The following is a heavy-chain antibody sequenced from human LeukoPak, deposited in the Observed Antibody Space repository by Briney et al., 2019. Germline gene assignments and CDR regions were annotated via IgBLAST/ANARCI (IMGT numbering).Heavy chain of an antibody. D-gene: IGHD4-17*01. CDR3: ASFGVRTVTRGGLGY. V-gene: IGHV1-2*02. CDR2: INPNSGGT. Sequence: ASVKVSCKASGYTFTGYYMHWVRQAPGQGLEWMGWINPNSGGTNYAQKSQGRVTMTRDTSISTAYMELSRLRSDDTAVYYCASFGVRTVTRGGLGYWGQGTLVTVSS. J-gene: IGHJ4*02. CDR1: GYTFTGYY.